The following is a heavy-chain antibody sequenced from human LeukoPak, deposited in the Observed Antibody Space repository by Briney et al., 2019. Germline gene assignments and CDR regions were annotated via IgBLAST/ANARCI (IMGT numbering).Heavy chain of an antibody. Sequence: GGSLRLSCAASGFTFSSYEMNWVRQAPGKGLEWVSAISGSGGSTYYADSVKGRFTISRDNSKNTLYLQMNSLRAEDTAVYYCAKDRYYGPGSLSYFDYWGQGTLVTVSS. J-gene: IGHJ4*02. CDR3: AKDRYYGPGSLSYFDY. V-gene: IGHV3-23*01. D-gene: IGHD3-10*01. CDR2: ISGSGGST. CDR1: GFTFSSYE.